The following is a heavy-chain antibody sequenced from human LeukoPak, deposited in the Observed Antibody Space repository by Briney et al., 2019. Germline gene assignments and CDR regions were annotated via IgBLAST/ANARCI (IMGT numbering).Heavy chain of an antibody. CDR2: IYYSGST. CDR1: GGSISSYY. J-gene: IGHJ4*02. Sequence: SETLSLTCTVSGGSISSYYWSWVRQPPGKGLEWIGDIYYSGSTNYNPSLKSRVTISVDTSKNQFSLKLSSVTAADTAVYYCAREEWETYYFDYWGQGTLVTVSS. V-gene: IGHV4-59*01. D-gene: IGHD1-26*01. CDR3: AREEWETYYFDY.